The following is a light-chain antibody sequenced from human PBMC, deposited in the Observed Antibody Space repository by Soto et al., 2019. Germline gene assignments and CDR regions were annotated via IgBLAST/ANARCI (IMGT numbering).Light chain of an antibody. J-gene: IGLJ1*01. V-gene: IGLV2-8*01. CDR3: SSFAGSNNFPYV. Sequence: QSALTQPPSASGSPGQSVTISCTGTSSDVGAYDYVSWYQQHPGKAPKLMIYEINKRPSGVPDRVAGSKSGNTASLTVSGLQAEDEADYYCSSFAGSNNFPYVFGTGAKGTV. CDR2: EIN. CDR1: SSDVGAYDY.